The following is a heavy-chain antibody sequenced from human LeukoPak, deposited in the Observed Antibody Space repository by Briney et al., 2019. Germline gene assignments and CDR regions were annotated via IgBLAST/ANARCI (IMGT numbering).Heavy chain of an antibody. CDR2: IYNDGSST. CDR3: ARVRGGSGRSYAADAFDI. D-gene: IGHD1-26*01. J-gene: IGHJ3*02. Sequence: ETLSLTCAVYGGSFSGYYWMHWVRQAPGKGLVWVSRIYNDGSSTSYADSVKGRFTISRDNAKSTLYLQMNSLRAEDTAVYYCARVRGGSGRSYAADAFDIWGQGTMVTVSS. V-gene: IGHV3-74*01. CDR1: GGSFSGYYW.